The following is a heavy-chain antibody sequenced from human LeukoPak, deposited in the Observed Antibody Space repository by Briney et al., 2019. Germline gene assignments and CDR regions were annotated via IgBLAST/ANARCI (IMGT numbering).Heavy chain of an antibody. V-gene: IGHV4-34*01. J-gene: IGHJ6*04. CDR3: ARNRPGYYYYGMDV. CDR2: INHSGST. D-gene: IGHD1-14*01. CDR1: GGSFSGYY. Sequence: SETLSLTCAVYGGSFSGYYWSWIRQPPGKGLEWIGEINHSGSTNYNPSLKSRVTISVDTSKSQFSLKLSSVTAADTAVYYCARNRPGYYYYGMDVWGKGTTVTVSS.